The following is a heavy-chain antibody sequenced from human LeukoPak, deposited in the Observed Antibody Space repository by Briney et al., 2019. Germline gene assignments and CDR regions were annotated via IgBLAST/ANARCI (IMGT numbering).Heavy chain of an antibody. J-gene: IGHJ6*02. Sequence: SETLSLTCAVSGGSISSGGSSWSWIRQPPGKGLEWIGYIYHSGSTYYNPSLKSRVTISVDRSKNQFSLKLSSVTAADTAVYYCARDRWHCSSTSCPPSLYYYYGMDVWGQGTTVTVSS. D-gene: IGHD2-2*01. V-gene: IGHV4-30-2*01. CDR2: IYHSGST. CDR1: GGSISSGGSS. CDR3: ARDRWHCSSTSCPPSLYYYYGMDV.